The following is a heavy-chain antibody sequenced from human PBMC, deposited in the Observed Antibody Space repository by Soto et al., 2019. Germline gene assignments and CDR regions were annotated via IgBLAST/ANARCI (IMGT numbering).Heavy chain of an antibody. CDR1: GESISNFY. V-gene: IGHV4-4*07. Sequence: SETLSLTCSVSGESISNFYWSWIRQPAGKGLEWIGHVHVSGGTNYNAPLQSRVTMSVETSSNHVSLQLTSLTAADTAVYYCARDRYGRYPGYDLDFWGPGTKVTV. J-gene: IGHJ6*02. D-gene: IGHD5-18*01. CDR3: ARDRYGRYPGYDLDF. CDR2: VHVSGGT.